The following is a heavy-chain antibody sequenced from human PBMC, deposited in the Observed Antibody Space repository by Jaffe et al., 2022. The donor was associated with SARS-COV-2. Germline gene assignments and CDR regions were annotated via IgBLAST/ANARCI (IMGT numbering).Heavy chain of an antibody. V-gene: IGHV3-30*18. CDR3: AKGRREGYFDL. CDR1: GFTFSSYG. Sequence: QVQLVESGGGVVQPGRSLRLSCAASGFTFSSYGMHWVRQAPGKGLEWVAVISYDGSNKYYADSVKGRFTISRDNSKNTLYLQMNSLRAEDTAVYYCAKGRREGYFDLWGRGTLVTVSS. CDR2: ISYDGSNK. J-gene: IGHJ2*01.